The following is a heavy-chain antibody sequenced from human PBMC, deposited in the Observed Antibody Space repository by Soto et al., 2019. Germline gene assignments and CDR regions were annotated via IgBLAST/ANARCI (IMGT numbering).Heavy chain of an antibody. Sequence: SETLSLTCSVSADSFSDYYWNWIRQPAGKGLEWIGRVYASGSTDYNRSLKGRLTMSVDTSKKQFSLNLTSVTAADTAVYYCARGRDWAYFFDYWGQGTLVTVSS. CDR3: ARGRDWAYFFDY. J-gene: IGHJ4*02. V-gene: IGHV4-4*07. D-gene: IGHD2-21*01. CDR1: ADSFSDYY. CDR2: VYASGST.